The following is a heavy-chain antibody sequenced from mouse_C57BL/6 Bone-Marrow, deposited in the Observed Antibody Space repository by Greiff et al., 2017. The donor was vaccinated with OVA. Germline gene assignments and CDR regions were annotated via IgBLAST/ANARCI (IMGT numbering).Heavy chain of an antibody. CDR2: IYPGSGNT. D-gene: IGHD1-1*01. V-gene: IGHV1-66*01. CDR1: GYSFTSYY. Sequence: VQLQQSGPELVKPGASVKISCKASGYSFTSYYIHWVKQRPGQGLEWIGWIYPGSGNTKYNEKFKGKATLTADTSSSTAYMQLSSLTSEDSAVYYCARSTVVATGGPWFAYWGQGTLVTVSA. J-gene: IGHJ3*01. CDR3: ARSTVVATGGPWFAY.